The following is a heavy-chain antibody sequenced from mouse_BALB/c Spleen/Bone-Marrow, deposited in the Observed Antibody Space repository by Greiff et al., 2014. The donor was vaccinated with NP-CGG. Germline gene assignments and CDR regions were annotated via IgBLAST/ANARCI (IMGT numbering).Heavy chain of an antibody. CDR3: ARYYYGSSYFDY. CDR2: IDPANGNT. Sequence: DVKLQESGAELVKPGASVKLSCTASGFNIKDTYMHWVKQRPEQGLEWIGRIDPANGNTKYDPKFQGKATITADTSSNTAYLQLSSLTSEDTAVYYCARYYYGSSYFDYWGQGTTLPVSS. D-gene: IGHD1-1*01. CDR1: GFNIKDTY. J-gene: IGHJ2*01. V-gene: IGHV14-3*02.